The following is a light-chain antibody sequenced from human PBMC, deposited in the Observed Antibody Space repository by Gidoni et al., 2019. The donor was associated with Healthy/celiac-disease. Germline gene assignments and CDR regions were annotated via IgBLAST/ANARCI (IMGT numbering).Light chain of an antibody. CDR3: QRNYHALA. CDR1: QSISSC. J-gene: IGKJ1*01. Sequence: DVQLTKSPSSLSSSVGDRVTITCRVSQSISSCLNWYWQKPGTVPKLLIDSAANLRSGVPSRFSGSGSGTDFTLTISSLQPVDVATYYGQRNYHALAFGQGTQVEIK. V-gene: IGKV1-27*01. CDR2: SAA.